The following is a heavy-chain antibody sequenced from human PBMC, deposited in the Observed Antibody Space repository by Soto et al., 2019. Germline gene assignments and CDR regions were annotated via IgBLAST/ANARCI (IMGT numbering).Heavy chain of an antibody. CDR2: ISAYNGNT. D-gene: IGHD6-13*01. V-gene: IGHV1-18*01. CDR3: ARIRGIAAAGPNYWYFDL. J-gene: IGHJ2*01. Sequence: ASVKVSCKASGYTFTSYGISWVRQAPGQGLEWMGWISAYNGNTNYAQKLQGRVTMTTDTSTSTAYMELRSLRSDDTAVYYCARIRGIAAAGPNYWYFDLWGRGTLVTVSS. CDR1: GYTFTSYG.